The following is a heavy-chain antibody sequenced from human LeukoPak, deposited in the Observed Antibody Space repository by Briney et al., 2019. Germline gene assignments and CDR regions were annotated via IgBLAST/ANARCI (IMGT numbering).Heavy chain of an antibody. CDR3: ARNSGWFRFDY. CDR2: IKEDGSDK. CDR1: GFTFSSYW. V-gene: IGHV3-7*03. D-gene: IGHD6-19*01. J-gene: IGHJ4*02. Sequence: PGGSLRLSCAVSGFTFSSYWMTWVRQAPGKGLEWVANIKEDGSDKYYVDSVKGRFTISRDNAKNSLYLQMNSLRAEDTAVYYCARNSGWFRFDYWGQGTLVTVSS.